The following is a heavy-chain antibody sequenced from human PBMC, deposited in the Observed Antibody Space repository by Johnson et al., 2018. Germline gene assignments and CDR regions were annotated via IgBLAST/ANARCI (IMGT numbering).Heavy chain of an antibody. J-gene: IGHJ6*03. D-gene: IGHD1-26*01. CDR1: GFTFGDYA. V-gene: IGHV3-49*03. CDR2: IRSKAYGGTT. Sequence: VQLQESGGGLVQPGRSLRLSCTASGFTFGDYAMSWFRQAPGKGLEWVGFIRSKAYGGTTEYAASVKGRFTISRDDSKSIAYLQMNSLKTEDTAVYYCTRDTYSGSYLYYYYYMDVWGKGTTVTVSS. CDR3: TRDTYSGSYLYYYYYMDV.